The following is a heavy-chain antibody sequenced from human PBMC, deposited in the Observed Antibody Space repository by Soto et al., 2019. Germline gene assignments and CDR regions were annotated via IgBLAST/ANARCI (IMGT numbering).Heavy chain of an antibody. Sequence: LSLTCGVDGVSFSAYYWILLSKPPGKGLEWIGEINHSGGTSYNPSLKSRVTISVDTSKSQFSLKLTSVTAADRAVYYCARGSVDTVDSSGFYEDWGQGTPVTSPQ. CDR2: INHSGGT. D-gene: IGHD3-22*01. J-gene: IGHJ4*02. V-gene: IGHV4-34*01. CDR1: GVSFSAYY. CDR3: ARGSVDTVDSSGFYED.